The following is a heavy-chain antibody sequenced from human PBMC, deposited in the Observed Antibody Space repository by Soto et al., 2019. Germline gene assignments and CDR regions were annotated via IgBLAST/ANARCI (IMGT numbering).Heavy chain of an antibody. J-gene: IGHJ4*02. CDR1: GFTFSSYA. CDR2: ISGSGGST. V-gene: IGHV3-23*01. Sequence: PGGSLRLSCAASGFTFSSYAMSWVRQAPGKGLEWVSAISGSGGSTYYADSVKGRFTISRDNSKNTLYLQMNSLRAEDTAVYYCAKGDSSGWYRGYYFDYWGQGTLVTVSS. D-gene: IGHD6-19*01. CDR3: AKGDSSGWYRGYYFDY.